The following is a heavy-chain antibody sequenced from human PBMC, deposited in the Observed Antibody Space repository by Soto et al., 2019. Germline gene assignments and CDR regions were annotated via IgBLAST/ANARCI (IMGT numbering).Heavy chain of an antibody. Sequence: QVQLVESGGGVVQPGRSLRLSCAASGFTFSSYDMHWVRQAPGKGLEWVAIISYDGSNKYYADSVKGRFTISRDNSKNTLYLQMNSLRAEDTAVYYCTKEGLAVAGGAYWGQGTLVTVSS. CDR2: ISYDGSNK. V-gene: IGHV3-30*18. J-gene: IGHJ4*02. D-gene: IGHD6-19*01. CDR1: GFTFSSYD. CDR3: TKEGLAVAGGAY.